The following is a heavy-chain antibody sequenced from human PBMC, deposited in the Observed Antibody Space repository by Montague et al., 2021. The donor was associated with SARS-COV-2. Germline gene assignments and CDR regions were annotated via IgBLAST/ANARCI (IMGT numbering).Heavy chain of an antibody. CDR1: GGSISSGSYE. J-gene: IGHJ4*02. Sequence: TLSLTCTVSGGSISSGSYEWSWIRQPAGKGLEWIGRIYTSGSTNYNPSLKSRVTISLDTSKNQFSLKLSSVTAADTAVYYCARGRLYYDSSGYYFDYWGQGTLVTVSS. CDR2: IYTSGST. D-gene: IGHD3-22*01. V-gene: IGHV4-61*02. CDR3: ARGRLYYDSSGYYFDY.